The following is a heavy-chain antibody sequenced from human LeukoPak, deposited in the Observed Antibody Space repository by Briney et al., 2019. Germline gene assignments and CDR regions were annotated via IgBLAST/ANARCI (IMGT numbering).Heavy chain of an antibody. CDR3: ANLAAAGTSIGVDAFDI. CDR1: GFTFSSYA. J-gene: IGHJ3*02. CDR2: ISGSGGST. Sequence: GGSLRLSCAASGFTFSSYAMSWVRQAPGKGLEWVSAISGSGGSTYYADSVKGRFTISRGNSKNTLYLQMNSLRAEDTAVYYCANLAAAGTSIGVDAFDIWGQGTMVTVSS. V-gene: IGHV3-23*01. D-gene: IGHD6-13*01.